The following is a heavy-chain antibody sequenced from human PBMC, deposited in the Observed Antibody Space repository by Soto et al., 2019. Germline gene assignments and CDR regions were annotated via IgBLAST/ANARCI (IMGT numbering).Heavy chain of an antibody. V-gene: IGHV3-7*05. CDR1: GFTFSSSW. CDR2: IKQDGSEK. Sequence: SLRLSCAASGFTFSSSWMSWVRQAPGKGLEWVANIKQDGSEKYYVDSVKGRFTISRDNAKNSLYLQMNSLRAEDTAVYYCATLTGDSRDYWGQGTLVTVSS. J-gene: IGHJ4*02. CDR3: ATLTGDSRDY. D-gene: IGHD7-27*01.